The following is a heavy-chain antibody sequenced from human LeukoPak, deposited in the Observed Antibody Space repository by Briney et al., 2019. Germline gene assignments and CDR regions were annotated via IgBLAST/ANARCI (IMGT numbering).Heavy chain of an antibody. J-gene: IGHJ4*02. D-gene: IGHD6-19*01. V-gene: IGHV4-4*07. CDR3: ARSGQWLVPFDY. CDR2: IYTSGST. Sequence: SETLSLTCTVSGGSISSYYWSWIRQPAGKGLEWIGRIYTSGSTNYNPSLKSRVTMSVDTPKNQFFLKLSSVTAADTAVYYCARSGQWLVPFDYWGQGTLVTVSS. CDR1: GGSISSYY.